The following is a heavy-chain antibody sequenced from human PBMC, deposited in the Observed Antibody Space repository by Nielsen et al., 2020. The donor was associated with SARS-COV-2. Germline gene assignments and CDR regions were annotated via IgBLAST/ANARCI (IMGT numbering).Heavy chain of an antibody. Sequence: GESRKISCAASGFTFSSYGMHWVRQAPGKGLEWVAVIWYDGSNKYYADSVKGRFTISRDNSKNTLYLQMNSLRAEDTAVYYCAREDSGSRYDAFDIWGQGTMVTVSS. J-gene: IGHJ3*02. CDR1: GFTFSSYG. CDR2: IWYDGSNK. V-gene: IGHV3-33*01. CDR3: AREDSGSRYDAFDI. D-gene: IGHD1-26*01.